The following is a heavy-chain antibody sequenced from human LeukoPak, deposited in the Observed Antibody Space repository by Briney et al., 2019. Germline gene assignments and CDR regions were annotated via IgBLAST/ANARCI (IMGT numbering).Heavy chain of an antibody. CDR2: INHSGST. CDR1: GGPFSVYY. J-gene: IGHJ3*02. Sequence: PSETLTLTCAVYGGPFSVYYWSWIRQPPGEGLEWIGEINHSGSTNYNPSLKSRVTISVDTSKNQFSLKLSSVTAADTAVYYCARDCSGGSCYDDAFDIWGQGTMVTVSS. V-gene: IGHV4-34*01. D-gene: IGHD2-15*01. CDR3: ARDCSGGSCYDDAFDI.